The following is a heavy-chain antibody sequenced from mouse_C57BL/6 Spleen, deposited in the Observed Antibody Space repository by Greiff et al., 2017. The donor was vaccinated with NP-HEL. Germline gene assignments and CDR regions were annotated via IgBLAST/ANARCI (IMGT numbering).Heavy chain of an antibody. D-gene: IGHD1-1*01. Sequence: VQLQQPGAELVRPGTSVKLSCKASGYTFTSYWMHWVKQRPGQGLEWIGVIDPSDSYTNYNQKFKGKATLTVDTSSSTAYMQLSSLTSEDSAFYYCARRGGSSYGYFDDWGQGTTLTVSS. CDR2: IDPSDSYT. J-gene: IGHJ2*01. V-gene: IGHV1-59*01. CDR1: GYTFTSYW. CDR3: ARRGGSSYGYFDD.